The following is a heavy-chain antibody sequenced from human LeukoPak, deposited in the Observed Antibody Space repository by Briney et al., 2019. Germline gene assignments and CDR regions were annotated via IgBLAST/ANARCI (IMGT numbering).Heavy chain of an antibody. CDR3: ARDRDCSSTSCYNAFDI. V-gene: IGHV3-30*01. CDR2: ISYDGSSQ. D-gene: IGHD2-2*02. J-gene: IGHJ3*02. CDR1: GFTFSTYA. Sequence: GGSLRLSCAASGFTFSTYAMHWVRQAPGKGLEWVAVISYDGSSQYYADSVKGRFTISRDNSKNTMYLQMNSLGAEDTAVYYCARDRDCSSTSCYNAFDIWGQGTMVTVSS.